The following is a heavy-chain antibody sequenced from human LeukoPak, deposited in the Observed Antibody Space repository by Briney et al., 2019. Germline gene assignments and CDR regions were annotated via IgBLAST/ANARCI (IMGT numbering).Heavy chain of an antibody. CDR2: IYYSGST. D-gene: IGHD1-7*01. V-gene: IGHV4-31*03. CDR1: GGSISSSSYY. CDR3: ARGTSGNTPIYRDAFDI. Sequence: SETLSLTCTVSGGSISSSSYYWGWIRQPPGKGLEWIGYIYYSGSTYYNPSLKSRVTISVDTSKNQFSLKLSSVTAADTAVYYCARGTSGNTPIYRDAFDIWGQGTMVTVSS. J-gene: IGHJ3*02.